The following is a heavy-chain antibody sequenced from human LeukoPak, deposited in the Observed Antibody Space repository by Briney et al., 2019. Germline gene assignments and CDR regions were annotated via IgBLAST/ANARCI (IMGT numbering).Heavy chain of an antibody. Sequence: PGGSLRLSCAASGFTFRSYNMHWVRQATGKGLEWVSGIGTAGEIYYPGSVKGRFTISRENVKNSLYLQMNSLRAGDTAVYYCARAAYSSTWYSRYFDLWGRGTLVTVSS. CDR2: IGTAGEI. CDR3: ARAAYSSTWYSRYFDL. V-gene: IGHV3-13*01. D-gene: IGHD6-13*01. J-gene: IGHJ2*01. CDR1: GFTFRSYN.